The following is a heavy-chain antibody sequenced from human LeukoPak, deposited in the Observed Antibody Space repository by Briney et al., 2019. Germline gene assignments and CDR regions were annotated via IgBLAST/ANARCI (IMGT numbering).Heavy chain of an antibody. CDR3: ARPKYSSSWYYFDY. CDR1: GGSISSYY. CDR2: IYYSGST. J-gene: IGHJ4*02. V-gene: IGHV4-59*08. D-gene: IGHD6-13*01. Sequence: PSETLSLTCTVSGGSISSYYWSWIRQPPGKGLEGIGYIYYSGSTNYNPSLKSRVTISVDTSKNQFSLKLSSVTAADTAVYYCARPKYSSSWYYFDYWGQGTLVTVSS.